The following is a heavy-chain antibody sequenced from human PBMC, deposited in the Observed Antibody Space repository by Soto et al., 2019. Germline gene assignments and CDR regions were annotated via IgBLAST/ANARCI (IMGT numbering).Heavy chain of an antibody. CDR3: ARDNHTYLSGPGCFEP. Sequence: QVHLVQSGAEVRKLGSSVKVACKASGGTFSVSPLYWVRQSPGQGLEWMGGIIAVFGGADYAQKFQGRVTITADEATTTSYMELSSLGSDVTAMYYCARDNHTYLSGPGCFEPCGQGTLIAVSS. CDR2: IIAVFGGA. CDR1: GGTFSVSP. V-gene: IGHV1-69*01. D-gene: IGHD2-8*02. J-gene: IGHJ5*02.